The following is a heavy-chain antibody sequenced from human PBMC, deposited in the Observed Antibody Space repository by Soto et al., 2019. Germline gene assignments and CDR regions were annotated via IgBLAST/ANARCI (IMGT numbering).Heavy chain of an antibody. CDR1: GFTFSSYG. CDR2: ISYDGSNK. V-gene: IGHV3-30*18. CDR3: AKDVVVGATTGLGDYYYYYGMDV. J-gene: IGHJ6*02. Sequence: QVQLVESGGGVVQPGRSLRLSCAASGFTFSSYGMHWVRQAPGKGLEWVAVISYDGSNKYYADSVKGRFTISRDNSKNTLYLQMNSLRAEDTAVYNCAKDVVVGATTGLGDYYYYYGMDVWGQGTTVXVSS. D-gene: IGHD1-26*01.